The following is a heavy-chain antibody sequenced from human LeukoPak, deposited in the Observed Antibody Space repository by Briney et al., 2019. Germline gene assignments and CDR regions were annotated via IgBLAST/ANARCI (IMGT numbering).Heavy chain of an antibody. V-gene: IGHV3-30*18. J-gene: IGHJ4*02. CDR2: ISYDGSNK. D-gene: IGHD6-19*01. CDR1: GFTSSNYG. Sequence: PGGSLRLSCAASGFTSSNYGMHWVRQAPGKGLEWVAVISYDGSNKYYADSVKGRFTISRDDSENTLYLQMNSLRPEDTAVYYCAKEQAVAADYWGQGTLVTVSS. CDR3: AKEQAVAADY.